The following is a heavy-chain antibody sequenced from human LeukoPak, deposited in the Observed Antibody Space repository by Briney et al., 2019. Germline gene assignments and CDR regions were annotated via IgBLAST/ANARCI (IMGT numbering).Heavy chain of an antibody. CDR1: GFTFSSYG. J-gene: IGHJ3*02. V-gene: IGHV3-30*02. CDR2: IRYDGSNK. D-gene: IGHD6-6*01. CDR3: AKIEYSSSPADAFDI. Sequence: GGSLRLSCAASGFTFSSYGKHWVRQAPGKGLEWVAFIRYDGSNKYYADSVKGRFTISRDNSKNTLYLQMNSLRAEDTAVYYCAKIEYSSSPADAFDIWGQGTMVTVSS.